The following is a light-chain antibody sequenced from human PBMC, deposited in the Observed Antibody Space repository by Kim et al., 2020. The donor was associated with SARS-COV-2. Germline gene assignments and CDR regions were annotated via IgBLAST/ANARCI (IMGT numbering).Light chain of an antibody. CDR2: DAS. CDR1: HGVSSSY. Sequence: SPGERPTLAGVAIHGVSSSYLAWYQQRPGLAPMLLIYDASSRATGIPDMFSSSGSGTDFTLTISRLEPEDFAVYYCQQYGSSPWTFGQGTKVDIK. CDR3: QQYGSSPWT. J-gene: IGKJ1*01. V-gene: IGKV3D-20*01.